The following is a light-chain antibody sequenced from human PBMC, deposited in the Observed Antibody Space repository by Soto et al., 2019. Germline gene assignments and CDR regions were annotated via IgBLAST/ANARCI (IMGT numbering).Light chain of an antibody. J-gene: IGKJ4*01. CDR1: QSVSSS. V-gene: IGKV3-11*01. CDR3: QQRSNWPLP. CDR2: DAS. Sequence: DIVLTQSPATLSLSPGERATLSCRASQSVSSSLAWYQQKPGQTPRLLIYDASNRATGIPARFNGSGSGTAFPLPVSSLGPEDCAVYYCQQRSNWPLPFGGGTKVEIK.